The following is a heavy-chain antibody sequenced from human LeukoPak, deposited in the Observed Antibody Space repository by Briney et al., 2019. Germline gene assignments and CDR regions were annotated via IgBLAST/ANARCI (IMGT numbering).Heavy chain of an antibody. CDR3: AGGISATGGG. D-gene: IGHD6-13*01. J-gene: IGHJ3*01. V-gene: IGHV3-74*01. CDR2: TNSDGSIT. Sequence: PGGSLRLSCADSGFTFSSYWMRWVRQAPGKGLVWVSRTNSDGSITTYADSVKGRFTISRDNAKNTLYLQMNSLRAEDTAVYYCAGGISATGGGWGQGAMVTVSS. CDR1: GFTFSSYW.